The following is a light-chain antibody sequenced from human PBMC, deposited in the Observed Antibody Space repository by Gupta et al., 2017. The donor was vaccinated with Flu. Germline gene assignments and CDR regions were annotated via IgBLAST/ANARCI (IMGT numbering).Light chain of an antibody. CDR3: ATWDDSLNAWL. CDR1: SSNIGSNL. CDR2: TNA. J-gene: IGLJ3*02. V-gene: IGLV1-44*01. Sequence: QSVLTQSPSASGTPGQWVTISCSGSSSNIGSNLVSWYQHLPGTAPKLLIHTNAHRPSGVPDRFSGSKSVTSASLAIRGLQSEDEAHYYCATWDDSLNAWLFGGGTKLTVL.